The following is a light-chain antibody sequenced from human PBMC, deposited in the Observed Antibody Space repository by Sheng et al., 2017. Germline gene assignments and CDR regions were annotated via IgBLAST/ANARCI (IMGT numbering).Light chain of an antibody. CDR1: KLGNKY. J-gene: IGLJ3*02. CDR3: QAWDSSTSWV. Sequence: SYELTQPPSVSVSPGQTVSITCSGDKLGNKYACWYQQRPGQSPVLVIYQDARRPSGIPERFSGSNSGNTATLTISGTQAIDEADYYCQAWDSSTSWVFGGGTKLTVL. V-gene: IGLV3-1*01. CDR2: QDA.